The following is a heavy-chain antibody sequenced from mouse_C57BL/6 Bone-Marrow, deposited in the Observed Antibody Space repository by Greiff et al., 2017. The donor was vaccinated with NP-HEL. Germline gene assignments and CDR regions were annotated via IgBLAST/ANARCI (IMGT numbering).Heavy chain of an antibody. CDR1: GYTFTEYT. V-gene: IGHV1-62-2*01. CDR3: ARHGDYFGSSYGYFDV. D-gene: IGHD1-1*01. CDR2: FYPGGGSI. J-gene: IGHJ1*03. Sequence: QVQLQQSGAELVKPGASVKLSCKASGYTFTEYTIHWVKQRSGRGLGGIGWFYPGGGSIKYKENFKDKATLTADKSSSTVYMDLSRLTSEDSAVYFCARHGDYFGSSYGYFDVWGTGTTVTVSS.